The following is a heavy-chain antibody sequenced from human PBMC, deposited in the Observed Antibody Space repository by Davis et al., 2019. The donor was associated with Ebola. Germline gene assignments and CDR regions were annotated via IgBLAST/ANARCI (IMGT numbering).Heavy chain of an antibody. J-gene: IGHJ4*02. D-gene: IGHD3-3*01. CDR1: GFTFSRSW. CDR2: IKQDGSER. Sequence: GESLKISCVASGFTFSRSWMNWVRQAPGKGLEWVANIKQDGSERYYVDSVKGRFTISRDNAKNSLSLQMNSLRAEDTAVYYCAREGIFDFWSGYYDYWGQGTLVTVSS. V-gene: IGHV3-7*01. CDR3: AREGIFDFWSGYYDY.